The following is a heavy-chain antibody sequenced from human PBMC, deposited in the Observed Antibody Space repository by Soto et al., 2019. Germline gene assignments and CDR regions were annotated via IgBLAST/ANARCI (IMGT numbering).Heavy chain of an antibody. CDR3: ARGWYDLLTAYYKESYYHGMDV. V-gene: IGHV4-4*02. CDR1: GGSVSSSNW. J-gene: IGHJ6*02. Sequence: QVQLQESGPGLVKPSGTLSLTCAVSGGSVSSSNWWSWVRQPPGKGLEWIGEIYHSGSTNYNPSLKSRVTISVDKSKNQFSLKLNSVTAADTAVYYCARGWYDLLTAYYKESYYHGMDVWGQGTTVTVSS. D-gene: IGHD3-9*01. CDR2: IYHSGST.